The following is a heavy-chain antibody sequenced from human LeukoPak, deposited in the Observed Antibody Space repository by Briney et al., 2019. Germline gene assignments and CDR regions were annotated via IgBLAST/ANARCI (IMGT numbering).Heavy chain of an antibody. CDR2: IKQDGSEK. Sequence: PGGSLRLSCAASGFTFSSYWMSWVRQAPGKGLEWVANIKQDGSEKYYVDSVKGRFTISRDNAKNSLYLQMHSLRAEDTAVYYCARVSSITMIAVVISPNYFDYWGQGTLVTVSS. CDR3: ARVSSITMIAVVISPNYFDY. V-gene: IGHV3-7*01. J-gene: IGHJ4*02. D-gene: IGHD3-22*01. CDR1: GFTFSSYW.